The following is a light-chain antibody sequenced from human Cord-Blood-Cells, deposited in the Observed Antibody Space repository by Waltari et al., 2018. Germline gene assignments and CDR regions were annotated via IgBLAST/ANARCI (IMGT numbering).Light chain of an antibody. CDR1: QSISSY. J-gene: IGKJ4*01. Sequence: TQLTQSPSSLSASVGDRVTITCRASQSISSYLNWYQQKPGKDPKLLIYAASSLQSWVPSRFSGSGSGTDFTLTISSLQPEDFATYYCQQSYSTPLTCGGGTKVEIK. CDR2: AAS. V-gene: IGKV1-39*01. CDR3: QQSYSTPLT.